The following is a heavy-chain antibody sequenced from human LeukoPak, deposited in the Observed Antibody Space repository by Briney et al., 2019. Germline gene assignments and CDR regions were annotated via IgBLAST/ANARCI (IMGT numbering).Heavy chain of an antibody. CDR3: ARDLGLDGYTSYYFDY. CDR1: GGSISSYY. CDR2: IYYSGST. Sequence: SETLSLTCTVSGGSISSYYWSWIRQPPRQGLEWIGDIYYSGSTNYNPSLKSRVTISVDTSKSQFSLKLSSVTAADTAVYYCARDLGLDGYTSYYFDYWGQGTLVTVSS. V-gene: IGHV4-59*01. D-gene: IGHD5-24*01. J-gene: IGHJ4*02.